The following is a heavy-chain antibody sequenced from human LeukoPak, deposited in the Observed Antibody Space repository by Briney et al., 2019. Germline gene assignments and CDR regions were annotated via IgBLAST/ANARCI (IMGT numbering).Heavy chain of an antibody. CDR2: INHSGST. D-gene: IGHD2-2*01. Sequence: SETLSLTCGVYGGSFSDYYWSWIRQSPGKGLEWIGEINHSGSTNYNPSLKSRVTISVDTSKNQFSLKLSSVTAADTAVYYCARLRDCSSTSCQKTSDAFDIWGQGTMVTVSS. J-gene: IGHJ3*02. CDR3: ARLRDCSSTSCQKTSDAFDI. V-gene: IGHV4-34*01. CDR1: GGSFSDYY.